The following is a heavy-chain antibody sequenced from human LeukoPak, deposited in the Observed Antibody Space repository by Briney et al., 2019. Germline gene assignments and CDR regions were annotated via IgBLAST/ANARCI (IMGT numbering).Heavy chain of an antibody. CDR2: INPNSGGT. CDR1: GYTFTGYY. J-gene: IGHJ5*02. D-gene: IGHD3-22*01. V-gene: IGHV1-2*02. CDR3: ARDTMIVANWFDP. Sequence: GASVKVSCKASGYTFTGYYMHWVRQAPGQGLEWMGWINPNSGGTNYAQKFQGRVTMTRDTSISTAYMELSRLRSDDTAVYYCARDTMIVANWFDPWGQGTLVTVSS.